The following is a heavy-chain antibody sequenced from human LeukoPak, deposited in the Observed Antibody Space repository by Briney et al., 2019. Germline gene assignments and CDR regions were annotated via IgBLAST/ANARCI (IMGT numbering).Heavy chain of an antibody. CDR2: IYSGGST. D-gene: IGHD1-20*01. J-gene: IGHJ5*02. CDR3: AREGRITGTRGWFDP. V-gene: IGHV3-53*01. Sequence: GGSLRLSCEASGFLFRAYAMSWVRQAPGKGLEWVSVIYSGGSTYYADSVKGRFTISRDNSKNTLYLQMNSLRAEDTAVYYCAREGRITGTRGWFDPWGQGTLVTVSS. CDR1: GFLFRAYA.